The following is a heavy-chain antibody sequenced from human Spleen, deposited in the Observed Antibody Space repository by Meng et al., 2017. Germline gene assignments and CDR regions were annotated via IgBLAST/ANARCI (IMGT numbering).Heavy chain of an antibody. J-gene: IGHJ4*02. CDR1: GGTFSSYT. CDR2: INPSDDNT. Sequence: ASVKVSCKASGGTFSSYTISWVRQAPGQGLEWMGTINPSDDNTKYAQEFQGRVTMTRDTPTSTVYMELSSLRSEDTAVYYCARSHGSGTHYDYWGQGTLVTVSS. V-gene: IGHV1-46*01. CDR3: ARSHGSGTHYDY. D-gene: IGHD3-10*01.